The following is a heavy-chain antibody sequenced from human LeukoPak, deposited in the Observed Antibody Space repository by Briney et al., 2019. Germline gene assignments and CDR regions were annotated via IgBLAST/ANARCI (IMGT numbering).Heavy chain of an antibody. V-gene: IGHV3-21*01. D-gene: IGHD5-24*01. J-gene: IGHJ4*02. CDR3: VVEMATIIDY. CDR1: GFSFTTYW. CDR2: ISSSSSYI. Sequence: GESLRLSCAASGFSFTTYWMGWVRQAPGKGLEWVSSISSSSSYIYYADSVKGRFTISRDNAKNSLYLQMNSLRAEDTAVYYCVVEMATIIDYWGQGTLVTVSS.